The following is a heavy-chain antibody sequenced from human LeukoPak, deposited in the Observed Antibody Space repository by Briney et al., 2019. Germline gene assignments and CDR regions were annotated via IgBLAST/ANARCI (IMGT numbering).Heavy chain of an antibody. V-gene: IGHV4-34*01. D-gene: IGHD3-10*01. Sequence: SETLSLTCAVYGGSFSGYYWSWIRQPPGKGLEWIGEINHSGSTNYNPSLKSRVTISVDTSKNQFSLKLSSVTAADTAVYYCARLGGSGSIDYRGQGTLVTVSS. CDR1: GGSFSGYY. CDR3: ARLGGSGSIDY. J-gene: IGHJ4*02. CDR2: INHSGST.